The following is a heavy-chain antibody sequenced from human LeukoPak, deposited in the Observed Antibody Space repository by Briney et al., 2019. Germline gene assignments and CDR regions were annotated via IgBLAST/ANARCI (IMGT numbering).Heavy chain of an antibody. V-gene: IGHV1-2*02. J-gene: IGHJ6*02. D-gene: IGHD3-9*01. Sequence: ASVKVSCKASGYTFTGYYMHWVRQAPGQGLEWMGWINPNSGGTNYAQKFQGRVTMTRDTSISTAYVELSRLRSDDTAVYYCARARDYDILTDYYYYGMDVWGQGTTVTVSS. CDR3: ARARDYDILTDYYYYGMDV. CDR2: INPNSGGT. CDR1: GYTFTGYY.